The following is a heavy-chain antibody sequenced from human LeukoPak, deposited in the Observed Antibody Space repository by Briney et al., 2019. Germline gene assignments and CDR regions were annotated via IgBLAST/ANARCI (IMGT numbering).Heavy chain of an antibody. J-gene: IGHJ4*02. CDR3: ARDRPLYDSSGYYIRTVDY. CDR2: ISAYNGNT. CDR1: GYTFTSYG. Sequence: ASVKVSCKASGYTFTSYGISWVRQAPGQGLEWMGWISAYNGNTNHAQKLQGRVTMTTDTSTSTAYMELRSLRSDDTAVYYCARDRPLYDSSGYYIRTVDYWGQGTLVTVSS. V-gene: IGHV1-18*01. D-gene: IGHD3-22*01.